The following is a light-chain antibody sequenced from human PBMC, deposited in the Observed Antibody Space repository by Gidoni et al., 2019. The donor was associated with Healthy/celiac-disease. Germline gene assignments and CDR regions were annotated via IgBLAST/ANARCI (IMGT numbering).Light chain of an antibody. CDR1: QSVTSS. CDR3: QQRSNWPLT. V-gene: IGKV3-11*01. Sequence: EIVLTQSPATLSLSPGERATLSCRASQSVTSSLAWYQQKHGQAPRLLIYDSSNRATGIPARFIGSGSGTDFTLTISSLEPEDFAVYYCQQRSNWPLTFVGXTKVEIK. J-gene: IGKJ4*01. CDR2: DSS.